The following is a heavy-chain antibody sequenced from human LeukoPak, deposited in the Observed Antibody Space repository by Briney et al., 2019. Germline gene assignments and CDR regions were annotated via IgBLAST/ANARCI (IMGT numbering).Heavy chain of an antibody. CDR1: GRSISSYY. Sequence: SETLSLTCTVPGRSISSYYWGWIRQPPGKGLEWVGYIYYSGSTNYNPSLKSRVTISVDTSKNQFSLKLSSVTADDTAVYYCARSRGMGFDYWGQGTLVTVSS. CDR3: ARSRGMGFDY. J-gene: IGHJ4*02. CDR2: IYYSGST. D-gene: IGHD3-10*01. V-gene: IGHV4-59*01.